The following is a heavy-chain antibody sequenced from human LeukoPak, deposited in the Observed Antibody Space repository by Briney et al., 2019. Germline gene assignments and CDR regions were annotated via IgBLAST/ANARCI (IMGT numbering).Heavy chain of an antibody. CDR1: GFTFSSYA. J-gene: IGHJ4*02. CDR3: ASGEEEDCTNGVCYVSGSGIFDY. V-gene: IGHV3-30*04. Sequence: QPGGSLRLSCAASGFTFSSYAMHWVRQAPGKGLEWVAVISYDGSNKYYADSVKGRFTISRDNSKNTLYLQMNSLRAEDTAVYYCASGEEEDCTNGVCYVSGSGIFDYWGQGTLVTVSS. D-gene: IGHD2-8*01. CDR2: ISYDGSNK.